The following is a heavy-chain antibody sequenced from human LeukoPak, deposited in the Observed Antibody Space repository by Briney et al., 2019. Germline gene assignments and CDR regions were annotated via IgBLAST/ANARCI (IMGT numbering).Heavy chain of an antibody. D-gene: IGHD2-2*01. Sequence: PGGSLRLSCTGSGFTFSSHWMSWVRQAPGRGLEWVANIKEGGSETYYLDSAKGRFTISRDNAKNPVYLQMNSLRAEDTAVYYCTRIDIAVASAFILDAFGIWGQGTMVTVSS. V-gene: IGHV3-7*01. J-gene: IGHJ3*02. CDR3: TRIDIAVASAFILDAFGI. CDR2: IKEGGSET. CDR1: GFTFSSHW.